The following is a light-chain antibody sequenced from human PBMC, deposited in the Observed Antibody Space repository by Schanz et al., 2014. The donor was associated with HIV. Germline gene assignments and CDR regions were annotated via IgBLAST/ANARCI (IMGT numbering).Light chain of an antibody. J-gene: IGLJ3*02. V-gene: IGLV2-23*01. CDR3: CSYAGSSIWV. CDR2: EGN. Sequence: QSALTQPASVSGSPGQSITISCTGTNSDVGTYNVVSWYQQHLGESPKLMIYEGNKRPSGVSNRFSGSKSGNTASLTITGLQAEDEADYYCCSYAGSSIWVFGGGTKLTVL. CDR1: NSDVGTYNV.